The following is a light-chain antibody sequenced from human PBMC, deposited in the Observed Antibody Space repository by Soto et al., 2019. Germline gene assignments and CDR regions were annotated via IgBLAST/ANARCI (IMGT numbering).Light chain of an antibody. V-gene: IGLV4-69*01. CDR3: QTWGTGIVI. Sequence: QSVLTQSPSASASLGASVKLTCTLSSGHSSDAIAWHQQQPEKGPRFLMNLNSDGSHTKGDGIPDRFSGSSSGAERYLTISSLQSEDEADYYCQTWGTGIVIFGGRTKLTVL. J-gene: IGLJ2*01. CDR1: SGHSSDA. CDR2: LNSDGSH.